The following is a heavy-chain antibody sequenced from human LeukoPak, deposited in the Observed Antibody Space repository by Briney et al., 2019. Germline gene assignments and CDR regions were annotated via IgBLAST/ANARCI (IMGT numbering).Heavy chain of an antibody. CDR3: AKGAMVRGVITPPNYNYYGMDV. D-gene: IGHD3-10*01. J-gene: IGHJ6*02. Sequence: TYYADSVKGRFTISRDNSKNTLYLQMNSLRAEDTAVYYCAKGAMVRGVITPPNYNYYGMDVWGQGTTVTVSS. V-gene: IGHV3-23*01. CDR2: T.